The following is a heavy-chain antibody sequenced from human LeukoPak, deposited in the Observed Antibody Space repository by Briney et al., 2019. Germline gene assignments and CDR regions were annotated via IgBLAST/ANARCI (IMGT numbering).Heavy chain of an antibody. V-gene: IGHV1-46*01. CDR1: GYTVTSYY. CDR3: ARAGYGPRYYFDY. CDR2: LNPSGGSS. Sequence: ASVKVSCKASGYTVTSYYMHWVRQAPGQGLEWMGILNPSGGSSSYAQKFQGRATLTRATSTSTVYMELSSLRSEDTAVYYCARAGYGPRYYFDYWGQGTLVTVSS. J-gene: IGHJ4*02. D-gene: IGHD6-13*01.